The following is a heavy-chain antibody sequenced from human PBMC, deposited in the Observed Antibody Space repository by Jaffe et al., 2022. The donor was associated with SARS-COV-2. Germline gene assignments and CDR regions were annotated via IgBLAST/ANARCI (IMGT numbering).Heavy chain of an antibody. D-gene: IGHD2-15*01. Sequence: EVQLLESGGGLVQPGGSLRLSCAASGFTFSSYAMNWVRQAPGKGLEWVSAISGGGDRTYYVDSVKGRFTISRDNAKNTLYLQMNSLTAEDTAVYYCAKEPLCRGANCYWGYYFDYWGQGTLVTVSS. V-gene: IGHV3-23*01. CDR3: AKEPLCRGANCYWGYYFDY. CDR1: GFTFSSYA. J-gene: IGHJ4*02. CDR2: ISGGGDRT.